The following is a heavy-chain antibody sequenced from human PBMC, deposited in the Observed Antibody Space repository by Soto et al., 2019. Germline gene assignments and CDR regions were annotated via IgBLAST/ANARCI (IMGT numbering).Heavy chain of an antibody. V-gene: IGHV1-3*01. CDR3: ARGGAPGLNGGSDSLYFYYYSMDV. CDR2: INAGNGNT. J-gene: IGHJ6*02. CDR1: GYTFTSYA. D-gene: IGHD7-27*01. Sequence: GASVKVSCKASGYTFTSYAMHWVRQAPGQRLEWMGWINAGNGNTKYSQKFQGRVTITRDTSASTAYMELSSLRSEDTAVYYCARGGAPGLNGGSDSLYFYYYSMDVWGQGTTVTVSS.